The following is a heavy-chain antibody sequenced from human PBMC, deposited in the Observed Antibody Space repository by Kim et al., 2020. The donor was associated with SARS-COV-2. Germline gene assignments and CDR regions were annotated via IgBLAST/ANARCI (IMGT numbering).Heavy chain of an antibody. J-gene: IGHJ4*01. CDR1: GFSFSNYA. CDR2: IPYDGTNK. D-gene: IGHD6-13*01. CDR3: ARKPTTSSWSYYFEY. V-gene: IGHV3-30*04. Sequence: GGSLRLSCAASGFSFSNYAMFWVRQAPGKGLEWVALIPYDGTNKDYADSVKGRFTISRDNSKSTLYLQMNSLRVADTAVYFCARKPTTSSWSYYFEYWG.